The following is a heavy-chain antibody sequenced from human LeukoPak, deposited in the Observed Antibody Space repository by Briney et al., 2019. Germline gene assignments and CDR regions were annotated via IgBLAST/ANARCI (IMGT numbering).Heavy chain of an antibody. CDR1: GFTFSSYA. CDR3: AKDVSRGWYPVFSRHERPHFDY. Sequence: GGSLRLSCAASGFTFSSYAMGWVRQAPGKGLEWVSAISGSGGSTYYADSVKGRFTISRDNSKNTLYLQMTSLRAEDTAVYYCAKDVSRGWYPVFSRHERPHFDYWGQGTLVTVSS. CDR2: ISGSGGST. V-gene: IGHV3-23*01. D-gene: IGHD6-19*01. J-gene: IGHJ4*02.